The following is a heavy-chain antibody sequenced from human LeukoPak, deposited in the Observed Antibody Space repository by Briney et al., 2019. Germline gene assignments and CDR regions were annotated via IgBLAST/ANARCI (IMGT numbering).Heavy chain of an antibody. Sequence: GGSLRLSCAASGFTFSSYWMHWVRQAPGKGLVWVSRINSDGSSTSYADSVKGRFTISRDNSKNTLYLQMNSLRAEDTAVYYCARDPITMVRRVIKGYGMDVWGQGTTVTVSS. D-gene: IGHD3-10*01. CDR1: GFTFSSYW. V-gene: IGHV3-74*01. CDR3: ARDPITMVRRVIKGYGMDV. J-gene: IGHJ6*02. CDR2: INSDGSST.